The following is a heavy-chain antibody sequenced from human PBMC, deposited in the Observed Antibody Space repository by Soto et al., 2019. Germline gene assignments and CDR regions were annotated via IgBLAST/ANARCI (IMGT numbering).Heavy chain of an antibody. CDR2: ISYDGSSK. CDR3: VRDRVVAGIGDVDD. J-gene: IGHJ4*02. CDR1: EFIFSNYA. V-gene: IGHV3-30-3*01. Sequence: QVQLVESGGGVVQPGRSLRLSCAASEFIFSNYAMHWVRQAPGKGMERVAVISYDGSSKDYADSVKGRFTISRDNSKITLYLQVNRLRAEDTAVYFCVRDRVVAGIGDVDDWRQGTLVTVSS. D-gene: IGHD6-19*01.